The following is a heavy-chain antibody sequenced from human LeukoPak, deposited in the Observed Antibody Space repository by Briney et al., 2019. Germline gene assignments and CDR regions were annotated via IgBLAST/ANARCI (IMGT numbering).Heavy chain of an antibody. D-gene: IGHD3-22*01. CDR2: INWNGGST. Sequence: GGSLRLSCAASGFTFDDYGMSWVRQAPGKGLEWVSGINWNGGSTGYADSVKGRFTISRDNAKNSLYLQMNSLRAEDTALYYCARKRNSNGFRQYCFDCWGQGTLVTVSS. V-gene: IGHV3-20*04. CDR1: GFTFDDYG. J-gene: IGHJ4*02. CDR3: ARKRNSNGFRQYCFDC.